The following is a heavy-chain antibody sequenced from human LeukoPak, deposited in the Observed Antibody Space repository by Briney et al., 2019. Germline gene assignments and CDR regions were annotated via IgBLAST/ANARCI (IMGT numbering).Heavy chain of an antibody. CDR1: GLTVSDTY. D-gene: IGHD6-6*01. Sequence: GGSLRLSCAAAGLTVSDTYMIWVRQAPGKGLEWVSVIYRDGTTHYAESMKYRFIISRDNSQNTLYLHMNSLRAEDTAVYYCARVLSIPDAFDIWGQGTMVTVSP. J-gene: IGHJ3*02. V-gene: IGHV3-66*01. CDR2: IYRDGTT. CDR3: ARVLSIPDAFDI.